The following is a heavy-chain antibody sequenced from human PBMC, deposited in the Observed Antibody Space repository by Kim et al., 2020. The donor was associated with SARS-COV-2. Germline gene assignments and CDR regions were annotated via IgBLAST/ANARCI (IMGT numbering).Heavy chain of an antibody. CDR1: GFSFSSYA. V-gene: IGHV3-23*01. CDR2: XXGGGXVT. J-gene: IGHJ4*01. D-gene: IGHD2-21*01. Sequence: GGSLRLSCAASGFSFSSYAMSWVRQAPGKGLXXVSSXXGGGXVTSYADSVKGRFXXSRXXXENPXXLQXXSLXXEDTAXFYWXXGSTXXFDXGXGGXXAYXXXGTLXXVS. CDR3: XXGSTXXFDXGXGGXXAY.